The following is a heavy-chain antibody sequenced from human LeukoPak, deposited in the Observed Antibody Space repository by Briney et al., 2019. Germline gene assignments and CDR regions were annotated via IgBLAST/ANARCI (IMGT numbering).Heavy chain of an antibody. CDR3: ARPLSYDFWSGDDAFDI. Sequence: KNGESLKISCKGSGYSFTSYWIGWVRQMPGKGLEWMGIIYPGDSDTRYSPSFQGQVTISADKSISTAYLQWSSLKASDTAMYYCARPLSYDFWSGDDAFDIWGQGTMVTVSS. V-gene: IGHV5-51*01. CDR1: GYSFTSYW. D-gene: IGHD3-3*01. J-gene: IGHJ3*02. CDR2: IYPGDSDT.